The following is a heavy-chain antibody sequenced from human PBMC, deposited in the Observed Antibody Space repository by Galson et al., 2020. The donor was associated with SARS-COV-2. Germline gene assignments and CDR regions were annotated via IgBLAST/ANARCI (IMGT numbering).Heavy chain of an antibody. Sequence: ASVKVSCKASGYTFTSYGISWVRQARGQGLEWMGWISAYNGHTNYAQKFQRRVTMTTDTSTSTAYMELRSLRSDDTAVYYCARDIIPDKRAYYDLLTGHYGCNYQYGMDVWGQGTTGTVSS. J-gene: IGHJ6*02. V-gene: IGHV1-18*04. CDR3: ARDIIPDKRAYYDLLTGHYGCNYQYGMDV. CDR1: GYTFTSYG. D-gene: IGHD3-9*01. CDR2: ISAYNGHT.